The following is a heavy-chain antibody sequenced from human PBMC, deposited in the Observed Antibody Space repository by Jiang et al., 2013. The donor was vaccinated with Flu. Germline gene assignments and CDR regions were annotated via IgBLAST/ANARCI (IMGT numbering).Heavy chain of an antibody. D-gene: IGHD5-18*01. V-gene: IGHV1-46*01. CDR3: ARRGYSYGVFGIYYYYGMDV. CDR2: INPSGGST. J-gene: IGHJ6*02. Sequence: RQAPGQGLEWMGIINPSGGSTSYAQKFQGRVTMTRDTSTSTVYMELSSLRSEDTAVYYCARRGYSYGVFGIYYYYGMDVWGQGTTVTVSS.